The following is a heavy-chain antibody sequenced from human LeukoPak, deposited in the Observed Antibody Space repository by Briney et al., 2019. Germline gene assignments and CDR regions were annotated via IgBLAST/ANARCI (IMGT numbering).Heavy chain of an antibody. J-gene: IGHJ4*02. V-gene: IGHV3-43*02. CDR2: ISGDGGIT. Sequence: GGSLRLSCAASGFTFDDYAMHWVRQAPGKGLEWVSLISGDGGITYYADSVKGRFTISRDNSKNSLYLQMNSLRAEDTALYYCAKDIEGQQLVLGYFDYWGQGTLVTVSS. CDR1: GFTFDDYA. CDR3: AKDIEGQQLVLGYFDY. D-gene: IGHD6-13*01.